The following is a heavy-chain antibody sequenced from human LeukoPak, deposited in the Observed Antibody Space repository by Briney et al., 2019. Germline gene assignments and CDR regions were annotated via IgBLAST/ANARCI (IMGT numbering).Heavy chain of an antibody. V-gene: IGHV1-69*06. CDR1: GGTFSSYA. Sequence: SVKVSCKASGGTFSSYAISWVRQAPGQGLEWMGGIIPIFGTANYAQKFQGRVTITADKSTSTAYMELSRLRSDDTAVYYCARGYDILTGYWGVEFDYWGQGTLVTVSS. CDR2: IIPIFGTA. D-gene: IGHD3-9*01. CDR3: ARGYDILTGYWGVEFDY. J-gene: IGHJ4*02.